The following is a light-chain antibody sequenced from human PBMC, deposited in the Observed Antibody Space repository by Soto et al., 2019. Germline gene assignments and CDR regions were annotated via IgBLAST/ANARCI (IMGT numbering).Light chain of an antibody. Sequence: EMVVTQSPATLSVSPGERATLSCRASQDVSSNLAWYQQKPGQAPRLLIYVASTRATGTPARFSGSGSGTEYTLTFRSLQSEDYAVYFCQQYIRWPLTFGGGTKVEIK. CDR3: QQYIRWPLT. CDR1: QDVSSN. J-gene: IGKJ4*01. CDR2: VAS. V-gene: IGKV3-15*01.